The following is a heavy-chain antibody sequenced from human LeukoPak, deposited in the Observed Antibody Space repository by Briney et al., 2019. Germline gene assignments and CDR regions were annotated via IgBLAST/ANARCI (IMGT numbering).Heavy chain of an antibody. Sequence: SETLSLTCIVSGGSISGHYWSWIRQHPGMGLEWIGYIYNSDSGSTNYNPSLKSRVTISVDTSKNQFSLKLSSVTAADTAVYYCARGGHYGLDYWGQGALVTVSS. J-gene: IGHJ4*02. D-gene: IGHD3-10*01. CDR1: GGSISGHY. V-gene: IGHV4-59*11. CDR3: ARGGHYGLDY. CDR2: IYNSDSGST.